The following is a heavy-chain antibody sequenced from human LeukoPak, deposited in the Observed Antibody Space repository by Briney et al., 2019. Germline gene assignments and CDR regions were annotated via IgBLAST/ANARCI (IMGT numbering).Heavy chain of an antibody. CDR3: AKDFLGATTDYFDY. CDR1: GFTFSNYA. V-gene: IGHV3-23*01. J-gene: IGHJ4*02. Sequence: GGSLRLSCAASGFTFSNYAMTWVRQAPGKGLEWVSSTSGTGGTTVYADSVKGRFTISRDNSKNTLYLQMNSLRAEDTAVYYCAKDFLGATTDYFDYWGQGTLVTVSS. CDR2: TSGTGGTT. D-gene: IGHD1-26*01.